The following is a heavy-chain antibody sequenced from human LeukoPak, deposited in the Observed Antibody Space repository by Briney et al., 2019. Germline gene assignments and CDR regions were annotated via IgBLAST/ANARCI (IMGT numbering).Heavy chain of an antibody. CDR3: ARFAVHRRLLVTGQFGLDY. V-gene: IGHV1-46*01. J-gene: IGHJ4*02. CDR1: GYTFTSYD. D-gene: IGHD3-9*01. Sequence: ASVKVSCKASGYTFTSYDITWVRQVSGQGLEWMGLINPSGGNIRYAQKFQGRVTMTRDTSTSTVYMELSSLRSEDTAVYYCARFAVHRRLLVTGQFGLDYWGQGTLVTVSS. CDR2: INPSGGNI.